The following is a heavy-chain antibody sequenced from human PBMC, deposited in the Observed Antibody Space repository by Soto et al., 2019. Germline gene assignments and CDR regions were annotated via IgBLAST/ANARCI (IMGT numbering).Heavy chain of an antibody. Sequence: EVQLVESGGGLVQPGGSLRLSCAVSGLTFNKYWMTWVRQAPGKGLEWVATIKHDGSEKSNLDSVEGRFTISRDNARNSLSLQMNSLRVEDTAVYFCASVPGSPGYHGLDVWGQGTTVTVSS. CDR3: ASVPGSPGYHGLDV. CDR2: IKHDGSEK. J-gene: IGHJ6*02. D-gene: IGHD6-19*01. CDR1: GLTFNKYW. V-gene: IGHV3-7*03.